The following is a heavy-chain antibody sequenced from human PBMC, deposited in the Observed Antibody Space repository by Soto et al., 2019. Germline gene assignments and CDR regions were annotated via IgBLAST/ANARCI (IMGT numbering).Heavy chain of an antibody. CDR3: ARGQLVTFDY. CDR1: GGSINSYY. J-gene: IGHJ4*02. V-gene: IGHV4-59*01. D-gene: IGHD1-1*01. CDR2: ISYSGST. Sequence: SETLSLTCSVSGGSINSYYWTWIRQPPGKGLEWIGYISYSGSTNYNPSLKSRVTISLDTSKNQFSLKLTSVTAADTAVFYCARGQLVTFDYWGQGTLVTVSS.